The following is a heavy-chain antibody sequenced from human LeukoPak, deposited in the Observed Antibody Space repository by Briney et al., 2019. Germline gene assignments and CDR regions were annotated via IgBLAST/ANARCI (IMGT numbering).Heavy chain of an antibody. CDR1: GYTFTSYD. J-gene: IGHJ4*02. D-gene: IGHD2-2*01. V-gene: IGHV1-18*01. Sequence: ASVKVSCKASGYTFTSYDINWVRQATGQGLEWMGWISAYNGNTNYAQKLQGRVTMTTDTSTSTAYMELRSLRSDDTAVYYCARVSEGYCSSTSCPERFDYWGQGTLVTVSS. CDR3: ARVSEGYCSSTSCPERFDY. CDR2: ISAYNGNT.